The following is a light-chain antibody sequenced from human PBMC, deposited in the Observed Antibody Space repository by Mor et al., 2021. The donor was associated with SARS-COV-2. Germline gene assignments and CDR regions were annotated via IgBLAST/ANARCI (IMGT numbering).Light chain of an antibody. CDR1: QGISSY. CDR3: QQLNSYPLT. Sequence: ASQGISSYLAWYQQQPGKAPNLLIYAASTLQSGVPSRFSGSGSGTEFTLTISSLQPEDFATYYCQQLNSYPLTFGG. CDR2: AAS. V-gene: IGKV1-9*01. J-gene: IGKJ4*01.